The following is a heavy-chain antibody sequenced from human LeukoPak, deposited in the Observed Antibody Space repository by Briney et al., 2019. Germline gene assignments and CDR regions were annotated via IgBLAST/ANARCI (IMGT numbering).Heavy chain of an antibody. Sequence: ASVKVSCKASGGTFSSYAISWVRQAPGQGLEWMGGIIPIFGTANYAQKFQGRVTITADESTSTAYMELSSLRSEDTAVYYCARTTDWATYYFDYWGQGTLVTVSS. CDR3: ARTTDWATYYFDY. CDR2: IIPIFGTA. J-gene: IGHJ4*02. D-gene: IGHD3-9*01. CDR1: GGTFSSYA. V-gene: IGHV1-69*01.